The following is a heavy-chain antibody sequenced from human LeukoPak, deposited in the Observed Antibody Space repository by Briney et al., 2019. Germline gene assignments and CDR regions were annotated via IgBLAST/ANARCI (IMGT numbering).Heavy chain of an antibody. V-gene: IGHV4-59*01. CDR3: ARQTGSGLFSLP. CDR1: GGSISSYY. CDR2: IYYSGST. J-gene: IGHJ4*02. Sequence: SETLSLTCTVSGGSISSYYWSWLRQPPGKGQEWIGYIYYSGSTNYNPSLKSRVTISVDTSKNQFSLKLSSVTAADTAVYYCARQTGSGLFSLPGGQGTLVTVSS. D-gene: IGHD3-10*01.